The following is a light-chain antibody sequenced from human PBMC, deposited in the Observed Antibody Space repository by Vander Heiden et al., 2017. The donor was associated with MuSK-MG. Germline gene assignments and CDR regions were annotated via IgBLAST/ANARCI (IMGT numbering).Light chain of an antibody. CDR1: TGAVNSGDY. CDR2: DTS. V-gene: IGLV7-43*01. J-gene: IGLJ1*01. Sequence: QTVVTQEPPLTVSPGGPVTPTCASITGAVNSGDYANWFHQKPGQAPWALIYDTSNNHSWSPARFSDSRLVGKAALTLSGVQPEDEAEYYCLLYYGGAQLYVFGFGTKFTVL. CDR3: LLYYGGAQLYV.